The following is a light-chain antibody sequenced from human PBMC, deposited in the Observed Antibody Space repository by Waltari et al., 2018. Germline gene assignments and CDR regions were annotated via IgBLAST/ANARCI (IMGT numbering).Light chain of an antibody. CDR3: QQFYSTPGLS. J-gene: IGKJ4*01. CDR2: GAS. Sequence: DIQLTQSPSSLSASVADRVTIPCRASQSISTFLNWYQYKPGEAPKLLISGASNLRSGVPSRFSGSGSGTSFTLTITSLQPEDFASYYCQQFYSTPGLSFGGGTKVEIK. V-gene: IGKV1-39*01. CDR1: QSISTF.